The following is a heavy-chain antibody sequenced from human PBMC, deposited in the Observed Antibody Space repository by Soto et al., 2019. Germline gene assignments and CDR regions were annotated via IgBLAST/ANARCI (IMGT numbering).Heavy chain of an antibody. CDR1: GGSISSYY. J-gene: IGHJ4*02. D-gene: IGHD6-19*01. Sequence: QVQLQESGPGLVKPSETLSLTCTVSGGSISSYYWSWIRQPPGKGLEWIGYIYYSGSTNYNPSLKSRVTISVDTSKNQFSLKLSSVTAADTAVYYCARVGVDEWLAYYFDYWGQGTLVTVSS. CDR3: ARVGVDEWLAYYFDY. V-gene: IGHV4-59*01. CDR2: IYYSGST.